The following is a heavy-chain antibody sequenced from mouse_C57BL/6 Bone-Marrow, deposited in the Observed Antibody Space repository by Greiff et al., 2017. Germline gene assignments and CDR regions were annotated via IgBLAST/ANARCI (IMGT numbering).Heavy chain of an antibody. CDR1: EYEFPSHD. D-gene: IGHD2-3*01. Sequence: EVKVVESGGGLVQPGESLKLSCESNEYEFPSHDMSWVRKTPEKRLELVAAINSDGGSTYYPDTMERRYIISRDNTKKTLYLQMSSLRSEDTAVYYCASHDGYYVEICFGYGGQGNTLTVSS. J-gene: IGHJ2*01. CDR2: INSDGGST. V-gene: IGHV5-2*01. CDR3: ASHDGYYVEICFGY.